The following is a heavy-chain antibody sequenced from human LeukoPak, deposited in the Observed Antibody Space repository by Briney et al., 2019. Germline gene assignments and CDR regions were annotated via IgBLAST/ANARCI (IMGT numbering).Heavy chain of an antibody. CDR1: GFPFRRYG. CDR3: TRDAIVPGVFLDY. V-gene: IGHV3-33*08. J-gene: IGHJ4*02. CDR2: LWYDGSNK. D-gene: IGHD3-10*02. Sequence: GMPLSLFCTPSGFPFRRYGMHWVPEAPGKALVGVAVLWYDGSNKYYADSVKGRFTLYRDNSKNTLYLQMNSLRGEDTGLYYCTRDAIVPGVFLDYWGQGILVTVSS.